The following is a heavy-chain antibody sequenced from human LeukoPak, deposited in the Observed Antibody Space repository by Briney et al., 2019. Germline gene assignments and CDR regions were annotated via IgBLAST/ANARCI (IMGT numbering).Heavy chain of an antibody. D-gene: IGHD2-15*01. Sequence: PETLSLTCTVSGGSISSYYWSWIRQPPGKGLEWIGYIYYSGSTNYNPSLKSRVTISVDTSKNQFSLKLSSVTAADTAVYYCARGLRCSGGSCYSAYYYYYYMDVWGKGTTVTVSS. V-gene: IGHV4-59*01. CDR3: ARGLRCSGGSCYSAYYYYYYMDV. CDR1: GGSISSYY. J-gene: IGHJ6*03. CDR2: IYYSGST.